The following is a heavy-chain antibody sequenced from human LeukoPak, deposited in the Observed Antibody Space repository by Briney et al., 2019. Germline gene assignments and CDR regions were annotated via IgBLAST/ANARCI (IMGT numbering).Heavy chain of an antibody. CDR1: GFPFSAYD. V-gene: IGHV3-13*01. CDR3: VRGALPGDNWYFDL. Sequence: GGSLRLSCATSGFPFSAYDMHWVRQAPGKGLEWVSAFGSAGDTYYPGAVKGRFTISRDYAKNSLFLQMNSLRAGDTAVYFCVRGALPGDNWYFDLWGRGTLVTVTS. J-gene: IGHJ2*01. CDR2: FGSAGDT.